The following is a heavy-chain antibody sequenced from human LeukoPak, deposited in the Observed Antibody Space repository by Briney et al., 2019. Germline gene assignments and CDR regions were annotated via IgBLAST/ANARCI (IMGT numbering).Heavy chain of an antibody. CDR1: GFSVSSSY. CDR2: IYSGEST. V-gene: IGHV3-53*01. CDR3: ARASGIDYTDMPDY. D-gene: IGHD1-26*01. Sequence: GGSLRLSCAASGFSVSSSYMNWVRQAPGRGLEWVAVIYSGESTNYADSVKGRFTISRDSSKNTLYFQMNSLRAEDTAVYYCARASGIDYTDMPDYWGQGTLVTVSS. J-gene: IGHJ4*02.